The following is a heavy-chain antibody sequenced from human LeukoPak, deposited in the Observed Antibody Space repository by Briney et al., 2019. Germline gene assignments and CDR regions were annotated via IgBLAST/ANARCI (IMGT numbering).Heavy chain of an antibody. CDR3: VREEEFCPYSICLVDYHYYYMDV. Sequence: GGSLRLSCTASGFTFSNYWMSWVRQAPGKGLEWVANIKKDGSEKYYMDSVRGRFTISRDNAKNSPYLQMNSLRAEDTAVYYCVREEEFCPYSICLVDYHYYYMDVWGKGTTVTVSS. J-gene: IGHJ6*03. CDR2: IKKDGSEK. V-gene: IGHV3-7*01. CDR1: GFTFSNYW. D-gene: IGHD2-8*01.